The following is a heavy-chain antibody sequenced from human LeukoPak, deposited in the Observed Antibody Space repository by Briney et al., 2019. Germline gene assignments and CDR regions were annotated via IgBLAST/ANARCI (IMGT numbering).Heavy chain of an antibody. CDR3: ARGSHGNYYYYYYMDV. Sequence: SETLSLTCAVYGGSFSGYYWSWIRQPPGKGLEWIGEINHSGSTNYNPSLKSRVTISVDTSKYQFSLKLSSVTAADTAVYYCARGSHGNYYYYYYMDVWGKGTTVTVSS. D-gene: IGHD1-1*01. J-gene: IGHJ6*03. V-gene: IGHV4-34*01. CDR2: INHSGST. CDR1: GGSFSGYY.